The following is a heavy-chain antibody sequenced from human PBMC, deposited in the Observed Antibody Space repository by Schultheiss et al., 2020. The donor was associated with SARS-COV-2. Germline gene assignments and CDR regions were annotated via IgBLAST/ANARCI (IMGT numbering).Heavy chain of an antibody. CDR3: AREQFLEWSHPRPYGMDV. CDR1: GGTFSSYA. V-gene: IGHV1-2*02. Sequence: ASVKVSCKASGGTFSSYAISWVRQAPGQGLEWMGWINPNSGGTNYAQKFQGRVTMTADTSIGTAYMGLSRLTSDDTALYYCAREQFLEWSHPRPYGMDVWGQGTTVTVSS. D-gene: IGHD3-3*01. CDR2: INPNSGGT. J-gene: IGHJ6*02.